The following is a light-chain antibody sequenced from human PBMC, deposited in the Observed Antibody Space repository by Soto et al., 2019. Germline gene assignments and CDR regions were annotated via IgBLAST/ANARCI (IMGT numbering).Light chain of an antibody. CDR2: EVS. CDR3: MQGTHWPWT. V-gene: IGKV2-30*02. CDR1: QGLVHSDGHTY. J-gene: IGKJ1*01. Sequence: DVVMTQSPLSLLVTLGQPASISCSSSQGLVHSDGHTYLNWFHQRPGQSPRRLIYEVSKRDSGVPDRFSGSGSGNDFTLKISGVEAEDVGVFYCMQGTHWPWTFGQGTKVEIK.